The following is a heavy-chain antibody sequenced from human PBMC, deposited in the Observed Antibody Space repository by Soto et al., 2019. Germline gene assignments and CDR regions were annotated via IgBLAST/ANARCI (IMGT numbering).Heavy chain of an antibody. D-gene: IGHD3-16*01. CDR3: AKTSGYDYVWGSSGLDP. V-gene: IGHV3-30*18. CDR1: GFTFSSFG. J-gene: IGHJ5*02. CDR2: ISYDGSDK. Sequence: PGGSLRLSCAASGFTFSSFGMHWVRQAPDKGLQWVAVISYDGSDKYYADSVKGRFTISRDDSTNTMYLQMNSLRPEDTAVYYCAKTSGYDYVWGSSGLDPWGQGTLGT.